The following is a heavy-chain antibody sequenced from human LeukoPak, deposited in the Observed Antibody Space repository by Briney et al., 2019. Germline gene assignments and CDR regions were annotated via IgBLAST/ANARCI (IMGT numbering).Heavy chain of an antibody. CDR1: GFTFDDYA. V-gene: IGHV3-11*01. D-gene: IGHD3-10*01. J-gene: IGHJ6*03. Sequence: GGSLRLSCAASGFTFDDYAMHWVRQAPGKGLEWVSYISSSGITIYYADSVEGRFTISRDNAKNSLYLQMNSLRAEDTAVYYCARGKTGSYYSRSYYMDVWGKGTTVTISS. CDR3: ARGKTGSYYSRSYYMDV. CDR2: ISSSGITI.